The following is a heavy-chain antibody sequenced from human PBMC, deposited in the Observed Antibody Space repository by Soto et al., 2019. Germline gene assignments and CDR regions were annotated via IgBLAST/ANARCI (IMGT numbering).Heavy chain of an antibody. D-gene: IGHD2-2*01. J-gene: IGHJ6*02. CDR1: GFTFSSYS. Sequence: SGGSLRLSCAASGFTFSSYSMNWVRQAPGKGLEWVSSISSSSSYIYYADSVKGRFTISRDNAKNSLYLQMNSLRAEDTAVYYCARSCISTSCYYGMDVWGQGTTVTVSS. V-gene: IGHV3-21*01. CDR3: ARSCISTSCYYGMDV. CDR2: ISSSSSYI.